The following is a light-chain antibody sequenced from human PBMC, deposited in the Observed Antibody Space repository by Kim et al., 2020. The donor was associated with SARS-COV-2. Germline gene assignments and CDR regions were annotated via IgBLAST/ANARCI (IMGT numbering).Light chain of an antibody. CDR1: HGVRSNT. V-gene: IGKV3-20*01. J-gene: IGKJ1*01. CDR2: GAS. CDR3: QQYGSSPQT. Sequence: PGERTAPSCRASHGVRSNTFAWYQHKPGQAPRLLIYGASSRATGIPDRFSGSGSGTDFTLTISRLEPEDFAVYFCQQYGSSPQTFGQGTKVDIK.